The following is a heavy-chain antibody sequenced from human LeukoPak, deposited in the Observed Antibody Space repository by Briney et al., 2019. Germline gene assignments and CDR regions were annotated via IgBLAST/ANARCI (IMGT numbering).Heavy chain of an antibody. J-gene: IGHJ4*02. CDR2: IYHSGST. V-gene: IGHV4-4*02. Sequence: SGTLSLTCAVSGGSISSSNWWSWVRRPPGKGREWIGEIYHSGSTNYNPSLKSRVTISVDKSKNQFYLKLSAVTAADTAVYYCARDHAHCSSTSCYDGGYWGQGTLVTVSS. CDR1: GGSISSSNW. D-gene: IGHD2-2*01. CDR3: ARDHAHCSSTSCYDGGY.